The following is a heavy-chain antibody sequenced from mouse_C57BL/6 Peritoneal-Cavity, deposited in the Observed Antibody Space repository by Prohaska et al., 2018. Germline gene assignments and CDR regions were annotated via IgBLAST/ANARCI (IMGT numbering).Heavy chain of an antibody. CDR2: INPESSTI. V-gene: IGHV4-1*01. CDR1: GIDFSRYW. CDR3: ARRPLLAHWYFDV. Sequence: EVKLLQSGGGLVQPGGSLKVSCAASGIDFSRYWMSWVRRAPGKGLEWIGEINPESSTINYAPSLKDKFIISRDNSKKTLYLQMSKERSEDTAFYYCARRPLLAHWYFDVWGTGARVTVS. J-gene: IGHJ1*03. D-gene: IGHD2-1*01.